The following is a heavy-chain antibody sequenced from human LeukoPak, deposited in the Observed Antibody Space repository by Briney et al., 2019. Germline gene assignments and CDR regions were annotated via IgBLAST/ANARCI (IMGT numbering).Heavy chain of an antibody. J-gene: IGHJ3*02. CDR1: GFTFSTYG. Sequence: PGGSLRLSCAATGFTFSTYGMHWVRQAPGKGLEWVAVIWSDGNNKFYADSVKGRFTFSRDNSRNTLSLQMNSLRGEDTAVYYCVKERGPFDAFDIWGQGTMVTVSS. CDR2: IWSDGNNK. V-gene: IGHV3-33*06. CDR3: VKERGPFDAFDI.